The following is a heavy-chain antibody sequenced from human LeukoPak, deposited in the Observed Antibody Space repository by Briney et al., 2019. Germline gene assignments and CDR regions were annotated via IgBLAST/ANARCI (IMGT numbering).Heavy chain of an antibody. CDR2: IKQDGSEK. CDR3: VRDVGAVRGEVYFDY. J-gene: IGHJ4*02. Sequence: PGGSLRLSCTASGFTFITYWMSWVRQAPGKGLEWVANIKQDGSEKYYVDSVKGRFTISRDNAKNSLYLQMNSLRAEDTAMYFCVRDVGAVRGEVYFDYWGQGTLVTVSS. V-gene: IGHV3-7*01. CDR1: GFTFITYW. D-gene: IGHD3-10*01.